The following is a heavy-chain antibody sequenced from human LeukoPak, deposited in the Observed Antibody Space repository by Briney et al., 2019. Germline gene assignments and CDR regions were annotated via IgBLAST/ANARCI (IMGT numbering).Heavy chain of an antibody. Sequence: GGSLRLSCAASGFTFSSYWMSWVRQAPGKGLEWVANIKQDGSEKYYVDSVKGRFTISRDNAKNSLYLQMNSLRAEDTAVYYCAREGVVEWLRWNSFDYWGQGTLVTVSS. J-gene: IGHJ4*02. CDR1: GFTFSSYW. CDR3: AREGVVEWLRWNSFDY. D-gene: IGHD5-12*01. V-gene: IGHV3-7*01. CDR2: IKQDGSEK.